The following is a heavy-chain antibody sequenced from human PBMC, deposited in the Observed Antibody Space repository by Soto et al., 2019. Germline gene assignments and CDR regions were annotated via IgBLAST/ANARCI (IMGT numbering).Heavy chain of an antibody. CDR3: ARQRTWVVTPAYFDV. J-gene: IGHJ4*02. CDR1: GDSISSRSYY. CDR2: IYYSGTT. D-gene: IGHD2-15*01. V-gene: IGHV4-39*01. Sequence: PSETLSLTCTVNGDSISSRSYYWRWVRQPPGKGPARIGSIYYSGTTSHNPSLRTRVSMSIDTSKDQFSLKLNPATAADTALYFCARQRTWVVTPAYFDVWGPGSLVTVSS.